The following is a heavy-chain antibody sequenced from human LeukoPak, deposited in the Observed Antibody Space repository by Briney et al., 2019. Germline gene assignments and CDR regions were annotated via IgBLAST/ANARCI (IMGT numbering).Heavy chain of an antibody. CDR1: GFTFSYYN. D-gene: IGHD2-2*01. CDR3: VRSTYWFDS. Sequence: PGGSLRLSCVASGFTFSYYNMNWVRQAPGKGLVWVSRINSDGSSTSYADSVKGRFTISRDNAKNTLYLQMNSLRAEDTAVYYCVRSTYWFDSWGQGTLVTVSS. J-gene: IGHJ5*01. V-gene: IGHV3-74*01. CDR2: INSDGSST.